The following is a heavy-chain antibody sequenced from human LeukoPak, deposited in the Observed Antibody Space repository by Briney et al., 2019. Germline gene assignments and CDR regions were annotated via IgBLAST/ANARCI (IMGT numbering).Heavy chain of an antibody. V-gene: IGHV4-39*01. D-gene: IGHD1-26*01. J-gene: IGHJ5*02. CDR3: ARHEYSGSYYGLSWFDP. CDR1: GGSISSSGYY. CDR2: IYYSGST. Sequence: SETLSLTCTVSGGSISSSGYYWGWIRQPPGKGLEWIASIYYSGSTYYNPSLKSRVTISVDTSRNQLSLELSSLTAADTAVYYCARHEYSGSYYGLSWFDPWGQGTLVTVSS.